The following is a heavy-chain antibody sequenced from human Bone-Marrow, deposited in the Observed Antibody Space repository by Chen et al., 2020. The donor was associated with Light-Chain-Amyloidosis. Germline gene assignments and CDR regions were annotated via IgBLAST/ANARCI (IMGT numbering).Heavy chain of an antibody. CDR1: GFTFSSYW. V-gene: IGHV3-30*02. Sequence: VQLVESGGGLVQPGGSLRPSCAASGFTFSSYWMSWVRQAPGKGLEWVAFIRYDGSNKYYADSVKGRFTISRDNSKNTLYLQMNSLRAEDTAVYYCAKDQQLVRHLFDYWGQGTLVTVSS. J-gene: IGHJ4*02. CDR2: IRYDGSNK. CDR3: AKDQQLVRHLFDY. D-gene: IGHD6-6*01.